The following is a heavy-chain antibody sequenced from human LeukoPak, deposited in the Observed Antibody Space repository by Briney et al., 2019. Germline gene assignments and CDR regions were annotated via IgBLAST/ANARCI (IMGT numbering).Heavy chain of an antibody. CDR3: AKGLRTGVGPYMGYHYYMDV. CDR1: GFTFTDYY. V-gene: IGHV3-23*01. J-gene: IGHJ6*03. CDR2: INDNGAGT. Sequence: GVSLRLSCATSGFTFTDYYMSWVRQAPGKGLKWVSTINDNGAGTYYADSVKGRFTISRDNSYNTVSLQMNSLRDEDTGVYYCAKGLRTGVGPYMGYHYYMDVWGKGATVTVSS. D-gene: IGHD3-16*01.